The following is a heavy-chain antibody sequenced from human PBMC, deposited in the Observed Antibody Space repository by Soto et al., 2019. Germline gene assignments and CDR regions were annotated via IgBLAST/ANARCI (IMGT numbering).Heavy chain of an antibody. CDR2: ISGYNGDT. D-gene: IGHD3-3*01. CDR3: ARDRPYEFRSSHGNYYHGMDI. CDR1: EYTFTNYG. J-gene: IGHJ6*02. V-gene: IGHV1-18*01. Sequence: QVQLVQSGAEVKRPGASVKVSCKASEYTFTNYGITWVRQAPGQGLEWMGWISGYNGDTNYAQKFQDRVTMTTDTSTSTAYMELRSLRSDDTAIYYCARDRPYEFRSSHGNYYHGMDIWGQGTTVTVSS.